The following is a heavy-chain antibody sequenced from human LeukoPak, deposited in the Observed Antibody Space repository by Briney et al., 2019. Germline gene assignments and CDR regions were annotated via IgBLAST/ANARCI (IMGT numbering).Heavy chain of an antibody. J-gene: IGHJ2*01. CDR3: ARVSSSWDQDWDFDL. CDR1: GGSISSYY. Sequence: SETLSLTCTVSGGSISSYYWSWIRQPAGKGLEWIGRIYTSGSTNYNPSLKSRVTMSVDTSKNQFSLKLTSVTAADTAVYYCARVSSSWDQDWDFDLWGRGTLVTVSS. D-gene: IGHD6-13*01. V-gene: IGHV4-4*07. CDR2: IYTSGST.